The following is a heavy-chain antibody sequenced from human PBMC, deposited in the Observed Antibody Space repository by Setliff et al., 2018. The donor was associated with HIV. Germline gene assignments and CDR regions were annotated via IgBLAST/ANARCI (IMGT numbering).Heavy chain of an antibody. Sequence: GGSLRLSCAASGFSFRDYYMNWIRQAPGKGLEWVSYISSHIGKNTNYADSVKGRFTISRDNSKNSVFLQLNTLTPEDTAVYYCASARIPTGGTSTSLDFWGQGALVTV. V-gene: IGHV3-11*06. D-gene: IGHD1-1*01. CDR2: ISSHIGKNT. J-gene: IGHJ4*02. CDR1: GFSFRDYY. CDR3: ASARIPTGGTSTSLDF.